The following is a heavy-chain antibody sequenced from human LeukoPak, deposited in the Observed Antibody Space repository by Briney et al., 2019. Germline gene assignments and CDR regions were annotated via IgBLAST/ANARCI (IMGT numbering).Heavy chain of an antibody. CDR2: VHYNGNT. V-gene: IGHV4-39*01. CDR1: GGSISSSNYY. CDR3: TRYDPAATGGWFDP. D-gene: IGHD2-15*01. Sequence: SETLSLTCTVSGGSISSSNYYWGWIRQPPGKGLEWIGIVHYNGNTYYNPSLKSRVTISVDTSKSQFSLELSSVAAAVTAVYYCTRYDPAATGGWFDPWGQGTLVTVSS. J-gene: IGHJ5*02.